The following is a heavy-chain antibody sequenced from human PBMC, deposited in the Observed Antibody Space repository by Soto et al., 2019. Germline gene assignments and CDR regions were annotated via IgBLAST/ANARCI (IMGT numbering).Heavy chain of an antibody. CDR2: IDPSDSYT. Sequence: PGESLKISCKGSGYGFTSYWISWVRQMPGKGLEWMGRIDPSDSYTNYSPSFQGHVTISAGKSISTAYLQWSSLKASDTAMYYCASLHYYDSSGYFTDAFDIWGKGTTVTVSS. CDR1: GYGFTSYW. D-gene: IGHD3-22*01. V-gene: IGHV5-10-1*01. CDR3: ASLHYYDSSGYFTDAFDI. J-gene: IGHJ3*02.